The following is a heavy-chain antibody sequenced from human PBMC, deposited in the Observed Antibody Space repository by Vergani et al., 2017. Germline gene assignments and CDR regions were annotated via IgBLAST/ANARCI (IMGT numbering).Heavy chain of an antibody. Sequence: QVQLVQSGAEVKKPGASVKVSCKAFGYTFTSYDINWVRQATGQGLEWMGWMNAGNGNTKYSQKFQGRVTITRDTSASTAYMELSSLRSEDTAVYYCARWGTWPSLDYWGQGTLVTVSS. D-gene: IGHD1-14*01. V-gene: IGHV1-3*01. J-gene: IGHJ4*02. CDR2: MNAGNGNT. CDR1: GYTFTSYD. CDR3: ARWGTWPSLDY.